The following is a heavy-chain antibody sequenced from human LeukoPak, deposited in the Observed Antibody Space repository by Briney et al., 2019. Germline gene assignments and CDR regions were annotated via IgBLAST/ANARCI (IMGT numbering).Heavy chain of an antibody. CDR1: GFTFSSYS. CDR3: ANHLACGSTSCPPFDD. Sequence: GGSLRLSCAASGFTFSSYSMSWVRQAPGKGLEWVSSISDNSYWIYYAASVEGRFIISRDNAKSSLYLQMSSLRAEDTAVYYCANHLACGSTSCPPFDDWGQGTLVTVSS. D-gene: IGHD2-2*01. CDR2: ISDNSYWI. J-gene: IGHJ4*02. V-gene: IGHV3-21*01.